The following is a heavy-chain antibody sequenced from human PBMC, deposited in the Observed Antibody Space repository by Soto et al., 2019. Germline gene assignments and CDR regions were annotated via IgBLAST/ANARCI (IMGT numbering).Heavy chain of an antibody. CDR2: IYSGGST. Sequence: PGGSLRLSCAASGFTVSRNYLSLVRQAPGKGLEWVSVIYSGGSTYYADSVKGRFTISRDNSKNTLYLQMNSLRAEDTAVYYCARDSPTSAFDYWGQGTLVTVSS. CDR3: ARDSPTSAFDY. J-gene: IGHJ4*02. CDR1: GFTVSRNY. V-gene: IGHV3-66*01. D-gene: IGHD3-16*01.